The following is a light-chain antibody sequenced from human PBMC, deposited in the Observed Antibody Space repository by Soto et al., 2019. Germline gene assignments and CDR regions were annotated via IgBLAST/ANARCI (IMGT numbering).Light chain of an antibody. Sequence: EIVSTQSPGTLSLSPGERATLSCRASQSVAKNFLAWYQQKPGQAPRLLIYGASSKASGIPDRFSGSGSGTDFTLTISRLEPEDFAVFYCHQYASSPLTFGGGTKVEI. V-gene: IGKV3-20*01. J-gene: IGKJ4*01. CDR3: HQYASSPLT. CDR2: GAS. CDR1: QSVAKNF.